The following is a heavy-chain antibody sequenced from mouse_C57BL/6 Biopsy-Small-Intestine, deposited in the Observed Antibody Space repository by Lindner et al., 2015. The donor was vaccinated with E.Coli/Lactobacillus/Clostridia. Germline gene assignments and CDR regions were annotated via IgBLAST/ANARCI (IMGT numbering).Heavy chain of an antibody. CDR3: ARAHSSAKYMDV. CDR2: ISTYNGYT. Sequence: SVKVSCKASGYTFTSYGIIWVRQAPGQGLEWMGWISTYNGYTNYAQSLQDRITMTTDTSTSTAYMELRSLRSDDTAIYYCARAHSSAKYMDVWGQGTTVTVSS. D-gene: IGHD6-1*01. CDR1: GYTFTSYG. V-gene: IGHV1S126*01. J-gene: IGHJ1*01.